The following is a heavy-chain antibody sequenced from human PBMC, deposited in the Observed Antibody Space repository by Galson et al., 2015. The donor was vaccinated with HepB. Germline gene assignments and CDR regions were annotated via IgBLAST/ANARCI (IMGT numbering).Heavy chain of an antibody. CDR1: GFTFDDYT. CDR3: AKPHGSGSYYNVFAFDI. Sequence: SLRLSCAASGFTFDDYTMHRVRQAPGKGLEWVSLISWDGGSTYYADSVKGRFTISRDNSKNSLYLQMNSLRTEDTALYYCAKPHGSGSYYNVFAFDIWGQGTMVTVSS. D-gene: IGHD3-10*01. CDR2: ISWDGGST. J-gene: IGHJ3*02. V-gene: IGHV3-43*01.